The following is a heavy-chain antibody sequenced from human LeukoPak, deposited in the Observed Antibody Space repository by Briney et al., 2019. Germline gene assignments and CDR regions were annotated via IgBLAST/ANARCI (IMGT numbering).Heavy chain of an antibody. V-gene: IGHV3-66*01. CDR3: ARAVAGTRNALDI. Sequence: PGGSLRLSCAASGFTVSSNYMSWVRQAPGKGLEWVSVIYSGGSTYYADSVKGRFTISRDNSKNTLYLQMNTLRAEDTAVYYCARAVAGTRNALDIWGQGTMVTVSS. J-gene: IGHJ3*02. D-gene: IGHD6-19*01. CDR2: IYSGGST. CDR1: GFTVSSNY.